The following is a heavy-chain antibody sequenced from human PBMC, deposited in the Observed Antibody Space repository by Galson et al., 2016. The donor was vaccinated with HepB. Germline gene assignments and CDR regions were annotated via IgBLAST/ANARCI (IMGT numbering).Heavy chain of an antibody. V-gene: IGHV3-11*01. CDR3: ARRGRWHYGLGV. CDR1: GFTFSDNY. D-gene: IGHD5-24*01. Sequence: SLRLSCAASGFTFSDNYMTWIRQAPGKGLEWTSYISTSGETIYYADSVKGRFTISRDNAKSSLYLQMNGLRVEDTAVYFCARRGRWHYGLGVWGKGTAVTVSS. CDR2: ISTSGETI. J-gene: IGHJ6*04.